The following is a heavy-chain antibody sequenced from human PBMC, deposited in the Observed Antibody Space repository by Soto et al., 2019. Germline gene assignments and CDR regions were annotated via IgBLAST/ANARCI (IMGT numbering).Heavy chain of an antibody. Sequence: EVQLVESGGGLVQPGRSLRLSCAASGFTFDDYAMHWVRQAPGKGLEWVSGISWNSGSIGYADSVKGRFTISRDNAKNSLYLQMNSLRAEDTALYYCATGRPGYCSGGSCYTDYTFDYWGQGTLFTVSS. D-gene: IGHD2-15*01. J-gene: IGHJ4*02. V-gene: IGHV3-9*01. CDR2: ISWNSGSI. CDR1: GFTFDDYA. CDR3: ATGRPGYCSGGSCYTDYTFDY.